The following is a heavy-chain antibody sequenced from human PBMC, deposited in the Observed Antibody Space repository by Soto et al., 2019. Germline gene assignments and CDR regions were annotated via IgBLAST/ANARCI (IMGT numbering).Heavy chain of an antibody. D-gene: IGHD6-19*01. CDR3: ARHYRSGAVAGYYYYGMDV. V-gene: IGHV5-51*01. CDR1: GYSFTSYW. Sequence: PGESLKISCKGSGYSFTSYWIGWVRQMPGKGLEWMGIIYPGDSDTRYSPSFQGQVTISADKSISTAYLQWSSLKASDTAMYYCARHYRSGAVAGYYYYGMDVWGQGTTVTVSS. J-gene: IGHJ6*02. CDR2: IYPGDSDT.